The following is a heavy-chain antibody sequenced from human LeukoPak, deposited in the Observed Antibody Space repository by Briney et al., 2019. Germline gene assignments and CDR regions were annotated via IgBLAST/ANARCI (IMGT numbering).Heavy chain of an antibody. CDR1: GYSISSGYY. Sequence: PSETLSLTCAVSGYSISSGYYWGWIRPPPGKGLEWIGSIYHSGSTYYNPSLKSRVTISVDTSKNQFSLKLSSVTAADTAVYYCARQSGILKAFDYWGQGTLVTVSS. D-gene: IGHD1-26*01. V-gene: IGHV4-38-2*01. CDR2: IYHSGST. CDR3: ARQSGILKAFDY. J-gene: IGHJ4*02.